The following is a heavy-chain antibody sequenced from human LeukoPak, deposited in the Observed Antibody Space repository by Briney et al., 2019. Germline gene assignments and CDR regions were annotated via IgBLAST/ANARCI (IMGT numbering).Heavy chain of an antibody. CDR3: ARVALNGDFDY. D-gene: IGHD7-27*01. CDR1: GFIFSRYG. CDR2: ISSNGGST. Sequence: PGGSLRLSCVASGFIFSRYGMHWVRQAPGKGLEYVSAISSNGGSTYYANSVKGRFTISRDSSKNTLYLQMGSLRAEDMAVYYCARVALNGDFDYWGQGTLVTVSS. J-gene: IGHJ4*02. V-gene: IGHV3-64*01.